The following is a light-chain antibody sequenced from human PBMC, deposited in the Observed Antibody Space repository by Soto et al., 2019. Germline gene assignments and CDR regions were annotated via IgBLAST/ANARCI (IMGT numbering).Light chain of an antibody. CDR1: QSVSSY. V-gene: IGKV3-11*01. J-gene: IGKJ5*01. Sequence: EIELSKSQATLTLSPGERATLSCRASQSVSSYLAWYQQKPGQAPRLLFYDASNRATGIPARFSGSGSGTDFTLTISSLEPEDFAVYYCQQRSNWPPITFGQGTRLEIK. CDR2: DAS. CDR3: QQRSNWPPIT.